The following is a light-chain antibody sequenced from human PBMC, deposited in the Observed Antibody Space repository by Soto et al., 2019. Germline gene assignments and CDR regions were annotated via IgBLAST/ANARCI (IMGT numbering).Light chain of an antibody. CDR3: QQRNNWPIT. CDR1: QSVSSY. CDR2: DAS. V-gene: IGKV3-11*01. Sequence: EIVLTQSPATLSLSPGERATLSCRASQSVSSYLAWYQQKPGQAPRLPIYDASNRATGIPVRFSGSGSGTDFTLTISSLEPEDFALYYCQQRNNWPITFGQGTRLEIK. J-gene: IGKJ5*01.